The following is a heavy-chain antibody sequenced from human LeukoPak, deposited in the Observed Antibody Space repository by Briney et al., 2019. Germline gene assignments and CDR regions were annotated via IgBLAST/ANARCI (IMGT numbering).Heavy chain of an antibody. D-gene: IGHD3-10*01. CDR1: GLTFSSYS. J-gene: IGHJ4*02. Sequence: GGSLRLSCAASGLTFSSYSMNWVRQAPGKGLVWVSSISSSSSYIYYADSVKGRFTISRDNAKNSLYLQMNSLRAEDTAVYYCARGNYGYYFDYWGQGTLVTVSS. CDR2: ISSSSSYI. CDR3: ARGNYGYYFDY. V-gene: IGHV3-21*01.